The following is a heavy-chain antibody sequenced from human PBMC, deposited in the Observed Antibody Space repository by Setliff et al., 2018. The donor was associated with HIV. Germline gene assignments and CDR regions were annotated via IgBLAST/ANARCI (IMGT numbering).Heavy chain of an antibody. CDR1: GFTLTSSW. V-gene: IGHV3-74*01. D-gene: IGHD1-26*01. J-gene: IGHJ4*02. CDR2: ITNDGSLASDGTKT. CDR3: ARDGGYGTPFDY. Sequence: GGSLRLSCAVSGFTLTSSWIHWVRQAPGKGLVWVSRITNDGSLASDGTKTGYADSVKGRFTISRDNAKNTVYLQMNSLRVEDTGVYHCARDGGYGTPFDYWGQGTPVTVSS.